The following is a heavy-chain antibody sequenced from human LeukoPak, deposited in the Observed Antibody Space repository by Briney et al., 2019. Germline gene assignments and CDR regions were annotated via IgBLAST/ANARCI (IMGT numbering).Heavy chain of an antibody. CDR1: GFTFSSYG. V-gene: IGHV3-23*01. CDR2: ISGSGGST. J-gene: IGHJ4*02. D-gene: IGHD5-24*01. CDR3: ARVIEMATITGWYYFDY. Sequence: PGGSLRLSCAASGFTFSSYGMSWVRQAPGKGLEWVSAISGSGGSTFYADSVKGRFTISRDNSKNTLYLQMNSLRAEDTALYYCARVIEMATITGWYYFDYWGQGTLVTVSS.